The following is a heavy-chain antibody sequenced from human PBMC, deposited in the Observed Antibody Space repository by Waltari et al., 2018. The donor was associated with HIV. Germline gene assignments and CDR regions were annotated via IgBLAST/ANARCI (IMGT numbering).Heavy chain of an antibody. CDR2: INPNSGGT. Sequence: QVQLVQSGAEVKKPGASVKVSCKASGYTFTGYYMPWVRPAPGQGLEWMGRINPNSGGTNYAQKFQGRVTMTRDTSISTAYMELSRLRSDDTAVYYCARPFYCGGDCNGAFDIWGQGTMVTVSS. CDR3: ARPFYCGGDCNGAFDI. CDR1: GYTFTGYY. V-gene: IGHV1-2*06. J-gene: IGHJ3*02. D-gene: IGHD2-21*02.